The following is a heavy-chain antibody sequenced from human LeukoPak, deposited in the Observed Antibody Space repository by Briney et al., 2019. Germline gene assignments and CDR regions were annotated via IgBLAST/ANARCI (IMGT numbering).Heavy chain of an antibody. V-gene: IGHV3-64*01. CDR3: ARESGGDAYNDYFDS. CDR1: GFSFNTYA. Sequence: GGSRRLSCAASGFSFNTYAMHWVRQAPGKGLEYVSSISRNGDSTYYANSVKGRFTISRDNSKKTLFLQMGSLRAEDMAVYYCARESGGDAYNDYFDSWGQGTLVTVSS. CDR2: ISRNGDST. D-gene: IGHD5-24*01. J-gene: IGHJ4*02.